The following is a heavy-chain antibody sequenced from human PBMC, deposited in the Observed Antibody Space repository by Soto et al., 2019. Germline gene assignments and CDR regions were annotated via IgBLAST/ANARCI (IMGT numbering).Heavy chain of an antibody. D-gene: IGHD6-13*01. CDR2: IIPIFDTT. CDR3: ARDEAAGATSGVDV. Sequence: QVQLVQSGAEVKKPGYSVKVSCKASGGTFSTYGINWVRQAPGQGLEWMGGIIPIFDTTNYAQKFQGKFTITAYESTSTVYMELSSRRSEATAVYYCARDEAAGATSGVDVWGQGTTVTVSS. J-gene: IGHJ6*02. CDR1: GGTFSTYG. V-gene: IGHV1-69*01.